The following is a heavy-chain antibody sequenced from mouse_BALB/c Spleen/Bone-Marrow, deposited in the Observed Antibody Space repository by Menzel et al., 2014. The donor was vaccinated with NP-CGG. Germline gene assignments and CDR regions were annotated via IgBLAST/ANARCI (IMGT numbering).Heavy chain of an antibody. J-gene: IGHJ4*01. V-gene: IGHV1-20*01. CDR3: GSRGNYDEGRY. CDR2: INPYNGDT. Sequence: EVQGVESGPELVKPGASVKISCKASGYSFTGYFMNWVMQSHGKSLEWIGRINPYNGDTFYNQKFKGKATLTVDKSSSTAHMELLSLTSEDSAVYYCGSRGNYDEGRYWGQGTSVTVSS. CDR1: GYSFTGYF. D-gene: IGHD2-1*01.